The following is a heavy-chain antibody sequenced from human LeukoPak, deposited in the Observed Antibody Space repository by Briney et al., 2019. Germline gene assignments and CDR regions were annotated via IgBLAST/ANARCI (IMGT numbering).Heavy chain of an antibody. CDR2: INAGNGNT. J-gene: IGHJ6*04. CDR1: GYILTSYG. CDR3: ARDSHPVTKGLYYYGMDV. V-gene: IGHV1-3*01. Sequence: ASVKVSCKASGYILTSYGMHWVRQAPGQRLEWMGWINAGNGNTKSTQKFQGRVTITRETSAKTAYMELSGLRSEDTAVYYRARDSHPVTKGLYYYGMDVWGKGTTVTVSS. D-gene: IGHD4-17*01.